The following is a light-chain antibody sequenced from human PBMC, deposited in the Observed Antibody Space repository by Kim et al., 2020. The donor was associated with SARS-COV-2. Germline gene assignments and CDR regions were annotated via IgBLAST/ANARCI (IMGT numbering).Light chain of an antibody. Sequence: PGESASLSCRARQSVNSKYFAWYQQKPGRTPRLLIHGASTRATGIPDRFTGSGSETDFTLTISRLEPEDFAMYYCQQYGSSPLMSFGQGTRLEIK. CDR1: QSVNSKY. CDR3: QQYGSSPLMS. J-gene: IGKJ5*01. CDR2: GAS. V-gene: IGKV3-20*01.